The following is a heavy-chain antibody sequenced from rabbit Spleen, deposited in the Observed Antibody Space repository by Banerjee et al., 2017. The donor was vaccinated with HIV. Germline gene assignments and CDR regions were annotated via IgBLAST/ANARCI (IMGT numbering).Heavy chain of an antibody. D-gene: IGHD7-1*01. CDR2: IYTGSGST. V-gene: IGHV1S45*01. CDR1: GFSLSSYD. J-gene: IGHJ4*01. CDR3: ARDVIDKGNSFKL. Sequence: QEQLEESGGGLVKPEGSLTLTCTASGFSLSSYDMSWVRQAPGKGLEWIGYIYTGSGSTNYASWAKGRFTITKTSSTTVTLQMTSLTAADTATYFCARDVIDKGNSFKLWGPGTLVTVS.